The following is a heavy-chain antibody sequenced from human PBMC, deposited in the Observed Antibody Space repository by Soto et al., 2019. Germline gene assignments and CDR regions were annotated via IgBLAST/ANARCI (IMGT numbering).Heavy chain of an antibody. J-gene: IGHJ4*02. D-gene: IGHD6-13*01. CDR1: GFTFSNYW. CDR2: IKQDGSEK. V-gene: IGHV3-7*04. Sequence: PGGSLRLSCAASGFTFSNYWMNWVRQAPGKGLEWVAIIKQDGSEKYYVDSVKGRFTISRDNAKNSLYLQMNSLRAEDTAIYYCARGWESVSNWSPSDYWGQGTLVTVSS. CDR3: ARGWESVSNWSPSDY.